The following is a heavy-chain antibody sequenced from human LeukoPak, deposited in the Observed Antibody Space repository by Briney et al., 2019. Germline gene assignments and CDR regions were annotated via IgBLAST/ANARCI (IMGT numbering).Heavy chain of an antibody. CDR3: ARDFYSGYDSPLVV. D-gene: IGHD5-12*01. Sequence: PGGSLRLSCAASGFTFSSYAMSWVRQAPGKGLEWVSAISGSGGSTYYADSVKGRFTISRDNAKNSLYLQMNSLRAEDTAVYYCARDFYSGYDSPLVVWGQGTLVTVSS. CDR2: ISGSGGST. J-gene: IGHJ4*02. V-gene: IGHV3-23*01. CDR1: GFTFSSYA.